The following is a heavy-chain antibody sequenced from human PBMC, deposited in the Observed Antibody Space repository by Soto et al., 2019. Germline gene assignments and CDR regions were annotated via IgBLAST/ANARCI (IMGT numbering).Heavy chain of an antibody. CDR2: IYYSGST. V-gene: IGHV4-59*01. D-gene: IGHD3-10*01. CDR3: ARATMVRGVTNLCYYGMDV. CDR1: GGSISSYY. J-gene: IGHJ6*02. Sequence: PSETLSLTCTVSGGSISSYYWSWIRQPPGKGLEWIGYIYYSGSTNYNPSLKSRVTISVDTSKNQFSLKLSSVTAADTAVYYCARATMVRGVTNLCYYGMDVWGQGTTVTVSS.